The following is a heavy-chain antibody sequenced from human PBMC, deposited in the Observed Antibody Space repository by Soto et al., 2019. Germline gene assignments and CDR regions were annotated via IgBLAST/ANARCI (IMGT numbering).Heavy chain of an antibody. D-gene: IGHD2-2*01. J-gene: IGHJ3*02. Sequence: GGSLRLSCAASGFSVSDIYMSWVRQAPGEGLDWVSIIFDGGETHYADSVKGRFTISRDNSKNTLFLQMDGLRAEDTAMYYCVRDHIGYCSRNNCFAGMTVIDIWGQGTMVTVSS. CDR1: GFSVSDIY. V-gene: IGHV3-66*01. CDR2: IFDGGET. CDR3: VRDHIGYCSRNNCFAGMTVIDI.